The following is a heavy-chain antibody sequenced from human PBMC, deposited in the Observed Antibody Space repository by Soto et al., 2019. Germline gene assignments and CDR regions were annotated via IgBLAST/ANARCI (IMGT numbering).Heavy chain of an antibody. Sequence: QVQLVQSGAEVKRPGSSVKVSCKASGGTFGNHAITWVRQAPGQGLEWMGGIIPVFDTATYARKFQGRVTFTADESTNTAYMALSRLRSEDTALYYCARTIVGGTRLFYYYGMDVWGQGTTVTVSS. CDR1: GGTFGNHA. J-gene: IGHJ6*02. D-gene: IGHD1-26*01. V-gene: IGHV1-69*01. CDR2: IIPVFDTA. CDR3: ARTIVGGTRLFYYYGMDV.